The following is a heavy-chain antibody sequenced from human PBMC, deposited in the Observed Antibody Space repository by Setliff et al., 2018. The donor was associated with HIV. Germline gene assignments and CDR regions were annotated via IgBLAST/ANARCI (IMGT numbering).Heavy chain of an antibody. CDR1: GFTFSSYA. D-gene: IGHD3-22*01. V-gene: IGHV3-23*01. Sequence: GGSLRLSCAASGFTFSSYAMTWVRRRPGRGLEWVSLIQSGGIMYYADSVKGRFTIPRDNSNNTLSLQMSSLRAEDTALYYCAKLDYYDYSGSWARKVTIDFWGRGTMVTVSS. J-gene: IGHJ3*01. CDR2: IQSGGIM. CDR3: AKLDYYDYSGSWARKVTIDF.